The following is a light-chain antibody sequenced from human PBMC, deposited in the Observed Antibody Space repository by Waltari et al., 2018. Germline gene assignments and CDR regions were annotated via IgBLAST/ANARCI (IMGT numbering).Light chain of an antibody. J-gene: IGLJ2*01. CDR2: DTS. CDR3: LLFYSGAEV. Sequence: QAVVTQEPSLTVSPGGTGTLTCGSSTGAVTSSHYPYWFQQKPGQAPRTLIYDTSNKPSWTPARFSGSLLGGKAALTLSGAQPEDEAEYYCLLFYSGAEVFGGGTQLTVL. V-gene: IGLV7-46*01. CDR1: TGAVTSSHY.